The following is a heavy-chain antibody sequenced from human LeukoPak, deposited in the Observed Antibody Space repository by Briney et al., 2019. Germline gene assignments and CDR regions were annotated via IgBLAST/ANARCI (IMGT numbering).Heavy chain of an antibody. Sequence: GGSLRLSCAASGFSFSAYWMTWVRQAPGTGLEWVANINPAGSETYYVDPVRGRFSISRDNAKNLVYLQMNSLRAEDTAVYHCARFGYVAAVDVWGQGTPVTVSS. J-gene: IGHJ4*02. CDR1: GFSFSAYW. CDR2: INPAGSET. CDR3: ARFGYVAAVDV. V-gene: IGHV3-7*01. D-gene: IGHD2-15*01.